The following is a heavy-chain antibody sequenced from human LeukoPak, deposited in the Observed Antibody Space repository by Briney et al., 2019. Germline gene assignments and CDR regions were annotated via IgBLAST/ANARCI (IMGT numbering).Heavy chain of an antibody. J-gene: IGHJ4*02. Sequence: TETLSLTCTVSGGSISSSRHYWSWIRQPPGKGLEWLGSINYRGSTYYNPSLKSRVTISVDTSKNQFSLKLSSVTAADTAVYNCARYVVYGSGKYYFDFWGRGTLVTVSS. CDR2: INYRGST. D-gene: IGHD3-10*01. CDR3: ARYVVYGSGKYYFDF. V-gene: IGHV4-39*01. CDR1: GGSISSSRHY.